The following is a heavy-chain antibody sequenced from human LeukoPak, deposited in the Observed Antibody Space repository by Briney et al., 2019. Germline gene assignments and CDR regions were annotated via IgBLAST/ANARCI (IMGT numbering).Heavy chain of an antibody. D-gene: IGHD3-22*01. CDR2: IIPIFGTA. J-gene: IGHJ5*02. Sequence: GASVKVSCKASGGTFSSYAISWVRQAPGQGLEWMGGIIPIFGTANYAQKFQGRVTITADESTGTAYMELSSLRSEDTAVYYCARSREGYDSSSRNNWFDPWGQGTLVTVSS. CDR3: ARSREGYDSSSRNNWFDP. CDR1: GGTFSSYA. V-gene: IGHV1-69*13.